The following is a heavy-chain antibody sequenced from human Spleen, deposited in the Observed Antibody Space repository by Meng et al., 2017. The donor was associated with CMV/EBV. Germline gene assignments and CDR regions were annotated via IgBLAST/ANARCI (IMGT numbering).Heavy chain of an antibody. CDR1: GGSISSSNW. Sequence: SETLSLTCGVFGGSISSSNWWTWVRQSPGKGLEWIGEINHSGSTNYNPSLKNRVTISVETSKTQFSLKLSAVTAAATAVYFCARDLGLWFGEFDNWGQGKLVTVSS. CDR2: INHSGST. J-gene: IGHJ4*02. D-gene: IGHD3-10*01. CDR3: ARDLGLWFGEFDN. V-gene: IGHV4-4*02.